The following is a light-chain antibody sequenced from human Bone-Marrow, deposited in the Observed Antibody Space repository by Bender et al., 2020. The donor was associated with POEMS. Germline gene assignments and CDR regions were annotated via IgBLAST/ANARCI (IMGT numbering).Light chain of an antibody. Sequence: SSELTQPSSVPVSPGQTARITCSGDVLAKKSAQWFQQKPGQAPLLVIYKDTERPSGIPERFSGSRSGTTVTLTISGAQVEDEADYYCQAWDSSTAVVFGGGTRLTVL. CDR1: VLAKKS. V-gene: IGLV3-27*01. J-gene: IGLJ2*01. CDR2: KDT. CDR3: QAWDSSTAVV.